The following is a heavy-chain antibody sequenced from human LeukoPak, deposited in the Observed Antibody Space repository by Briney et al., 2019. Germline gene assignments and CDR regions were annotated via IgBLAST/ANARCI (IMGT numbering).Heavy chain of an antibody. CDR1: GDSVSSNSAA. CDR2: TYYRFNWNF. Sequence: SQTLSHTCAISGDSVSSNSAAWKWIRQSPSRGVEWLGSTYYRFNWNFDYPLSGKSRIRINADTSNNQFSLQLNDISPDGTIMYYCARDGNNWFDSWGEGTVVSVCS. CDR3: ARDGNNWFDS. J-gene: IGHJ5*01. V-gene: IGHV6-1*01.